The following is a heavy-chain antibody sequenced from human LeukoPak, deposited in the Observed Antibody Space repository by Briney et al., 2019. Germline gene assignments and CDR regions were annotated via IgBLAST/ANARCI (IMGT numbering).Heavy chain of an antibody. V-gene: IGHV3-48*04. CDR3: ARGGSHDY. Sequence: PGGSLTLTCTVSGFSVTNTLIDWVRQAPGKGLEWLSYISGSSGTIYYADSVKGRFTISRDNAKNSLYLQMNSLRVEDTAVYYCARGGSHDYWGQGTLVTVSS. J-gene: IGHJ4*02. CDR1: GFSVTNTL. CDR2: ISGSSGTI. D-gene: IGHD3-10*01.